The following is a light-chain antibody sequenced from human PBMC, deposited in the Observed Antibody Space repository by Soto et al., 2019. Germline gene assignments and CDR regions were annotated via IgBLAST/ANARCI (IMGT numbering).Light chain of an antibody. CDR2: EAS. V-gene: IGKV1-5*01. CDR3: QQLYRYPIT. J-gene: IGKJ5*01. CDR1: QSISAY. Sequence: DIQMTQSPSALSASVGDTVTITCRASQSISAYLAWYQHKPGKAPNLLIYEASILESGVPLRFSGSRSGTEFTLTISILQPEDFATYYCQQLYRYPITFGQGTRLEIK.